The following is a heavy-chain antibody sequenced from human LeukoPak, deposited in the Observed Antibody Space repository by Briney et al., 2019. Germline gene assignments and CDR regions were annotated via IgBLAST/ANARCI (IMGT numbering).Heavy chain of an antibody. D-gene: IGHD3-16*01. V-gene: IGHV1-3*01. J-gene: IGHJ4*02. CDR2: INAGNGNT. CDR1: GYTFTNYA. Sequence: GASVKVSCKASGYTFTNYAIHWVRQAPGQSLEWMGWINAGNGNTKYSQKFQGRVTITRDTSASTVYVEVSSLRSEDTAVYYCARAPGGDYWGQGTLVTVSS. CDR3: ARAPGGDY.